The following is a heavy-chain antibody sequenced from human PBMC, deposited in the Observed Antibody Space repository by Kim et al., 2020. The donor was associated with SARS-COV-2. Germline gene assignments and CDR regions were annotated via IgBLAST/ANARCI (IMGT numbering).Heavy chain of an antibody. CDR3: ARVSYGSGSYPDAFDI. J-gene: IGHJ3*02. V-gene: IGHV4-31*03. CDR1: GGSISSGGYY. D-gene: IGHD3-10*01. CDR2: IYYSGST. Sequence: SETLSLTCTVSGGSISSGGYYWSWIRQHPGKGLEWIGYIYYSGSTYYNPSLKSRVTISVDTYKNQFSLKLSSVTAADTAVYYCARVSYGSGSYPDAFDIWGQGTMVTVSS.